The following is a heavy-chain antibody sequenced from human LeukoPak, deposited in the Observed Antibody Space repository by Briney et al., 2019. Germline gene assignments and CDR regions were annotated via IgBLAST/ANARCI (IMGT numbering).Heavy chain of an antibody. Sequence: SETLSLTCTVSGGSTSSYYWSWIRHPPGKGLEWIGSIYTSGSTNYNPSLKSRATISVETSKNQFSLKLSSVTAADTAVYYCASLRLYDYACDIWGQGTMVTVSS. CDR1: GGSTSSYY. CDR3: ASLRLYDYACDI. D-gene: IGHD5-12*01. J-gene: IGHJ3*02. V-gene: IGHV4-4*09. CDR2: IYTSGST.